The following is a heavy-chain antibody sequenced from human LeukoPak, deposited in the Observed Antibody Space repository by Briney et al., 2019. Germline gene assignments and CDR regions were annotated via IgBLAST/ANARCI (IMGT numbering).Heavy chain of an antibody. CDR2: IWYDGSNK. D-gene: IGHD1-26*01. CDR1: GLTFSNYG. V-gene: IGHV3-33*01. Sequence: GGSLRLSCAASGLTFSNYGMHWDRQAPGKGLEWVAVIWYDGSNKYYGDSVKGRLTISRDNSKNTLYLQMNSLRAEDTAVYYCAREQTLGARGFDYWGQGILVTVSS. CDR3: AREQTLGARGFDY. J-gene: IGHJ4*02.